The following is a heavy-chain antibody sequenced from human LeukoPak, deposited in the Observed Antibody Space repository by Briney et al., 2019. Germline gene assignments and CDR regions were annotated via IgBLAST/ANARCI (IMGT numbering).Heavy chain of an antibody. D-gene: IGHD4-11*01. Sequence: ASVKVSCKASVYTFTGYYMHWVRQAPGQGLEWMGWINPNSGGTNYAQKFQGRVTMTRDTSISTAYMELSRLRSDDTAVYYCARIYSNYVGKYFQHWGQGTLVTVSS. CDR1: VYTFTGYY. CDR2: INPNSGGT. J-gene: IGHJ1*01. V-gene: IGHV1-2*02. CDR3: ARIYSNYVGKYFQH.